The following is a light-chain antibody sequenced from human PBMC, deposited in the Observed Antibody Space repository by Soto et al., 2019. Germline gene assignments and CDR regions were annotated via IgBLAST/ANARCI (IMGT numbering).Light chain of an antibody. CDR1: QSLLHSNGYNY. CDR3: MQPLHTPWT. J-gene: IGKJ1*01. CDR2: LGS. V-gene: IGKV2-28*01. Sequence: EIVMTQSPLSLPVTPGEPASISCRSSQSLLHSNGYNYLDWYLQKSGQSPQLLIYLGSTRASGVPDRFNGSGSGTDFTLKIRRVEAEDVGVYYCMQPLHTPWTFGQGTKVDVK.